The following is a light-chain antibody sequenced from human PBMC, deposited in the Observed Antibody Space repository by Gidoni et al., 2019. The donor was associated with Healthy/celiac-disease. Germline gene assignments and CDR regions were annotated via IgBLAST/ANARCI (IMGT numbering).Light chain of an antibody. V-gene: IGKV3-15*01. CDR2: GAS. J-gene: IGKJ1*01. CDR3: HQYNNWTRWT. CDR1: QSVSSN. Sequence: EIVMTPSPATLSVSPGERATLSCRASQSVSSNLAWYHQKPGQAPRLLIDGASTRATGIPARFSGSGSGTEFTRTISSLQSEDFAVYYCHQYNNWTRWTFGQGTKVEIK.